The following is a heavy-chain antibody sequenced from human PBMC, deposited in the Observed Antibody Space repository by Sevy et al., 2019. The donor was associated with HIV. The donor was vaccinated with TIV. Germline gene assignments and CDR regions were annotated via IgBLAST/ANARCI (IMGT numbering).Heavy chain of an antibody. CDR2: IYYSGST. D-gene: IGHD6-6*01. J-gene: IGHJ6*02. Sequence: SETLSLTCTVSGGSISSGGYYWSWIRQHPGKGLEWIGYIYYSGSTYYNPSLKSRVTISVDTSKNQFSLKLSAVTAADTALYYCARVEAARPSYGMDVWGQGTTVTVSS. V-gene: IGHV4-31*03. CDR3: ARVEAARPSYGMDV. CDR1: GGSISSGGYY.